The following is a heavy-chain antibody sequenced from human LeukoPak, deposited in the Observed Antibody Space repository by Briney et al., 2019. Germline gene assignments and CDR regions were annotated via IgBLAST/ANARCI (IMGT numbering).Heavy chain of an antibody. CDR1: GYSISSGYY. V-gene: IGHV4-38-2*02. CDR2: IYHSGST. CDR3: ARDLSGGTGWYFAY. D-gene: IGHD6-19*01. J-gene: IGHJ4*02. Sequence: PSETLSLTCAVSGYSISSGYYWGWIRQPPGKGLEWIGSIYHSGSTYYNPSLKSRVTISVDTPKNQFSLKLSSVTAADTAVYYCARDLSGGTGWYFAYWGQGTLVTVSS.